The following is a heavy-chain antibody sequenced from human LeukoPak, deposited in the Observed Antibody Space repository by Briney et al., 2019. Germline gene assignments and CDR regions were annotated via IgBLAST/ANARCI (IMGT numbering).Heavy chain of an antibody. CDR3: ARHGRRVPYSSSWIG. V-gene: IGHV4-39*01. CDR1: GGSISSSSYY. D-gene: IGHD6-13*01. Sequence: SETLSLTCTVSGGSISSSSYYWGWIRQPPGKGLEWIGSIYYSGSTYYNLSLKSRVTISVDTSKNQFSLKLSSVTAADTAVYYCARHGRRVPYSSSWIGWGQGTLVTVSS. J-gene: IGHJ4*02. CDR2: IYYSGST.